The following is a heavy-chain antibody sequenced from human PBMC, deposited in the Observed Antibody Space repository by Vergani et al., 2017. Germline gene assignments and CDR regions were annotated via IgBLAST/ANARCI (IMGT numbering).Heavy chain of an antibody. CDR3: AENAGISKNRHYCAIDV. CDR1: GFKFSDHY. CDR2: TSPGASTA. J-gene: IGHJ6*02. Sequence: LEESGGGSVKPGGSLRLSCAASGFKFSDHYMSWIRQAPGKGLEWVSHTSPGASTASYTASVTGRFTVSRDNDNNSLTLDMTTLRVEDTAVYYCAENAGISKNRHYCAIDVWGQGTTLTVSS. D-gene: IGHD6-13*01. V-gene: IGHV3-11*04.